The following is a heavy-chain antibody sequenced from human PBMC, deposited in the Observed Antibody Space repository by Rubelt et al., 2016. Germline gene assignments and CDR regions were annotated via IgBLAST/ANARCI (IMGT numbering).Heavy chain of an antibody. CDR3: ARRVSSGYDASDI. D-gene: IGHD6-19*01. CDR1: GYYFGAYW. CDR2: IYPGDSDI. J-gene: IGHJ3*02. V-gene: IGHV5-51*01. Sequence: EVQLVQSGAEVKKPGASLTISCQGSGYYFGAYWVAWVRQVPGEGLEWMGIIYPGDSDIRYSPSFPGQVTISADNAIKTSYLGRSSLKASDTAMYYCARRVSSGYDASDIWGQGTMVTVS.